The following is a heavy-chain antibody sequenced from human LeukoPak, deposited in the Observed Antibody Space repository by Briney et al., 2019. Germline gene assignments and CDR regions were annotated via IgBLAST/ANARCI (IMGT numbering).Heavy chain of an antibody. CDR2: VYYCGST. Sequence: PSETLSLTCSVSGGSISSFYWSWIRQPPGKGLEWMGYVYYCGSTYYNPSLASRVTMSVDTSKNQISLNLMSVTAADTAIYYCARYCSGYNCYSKAFDHWGQGTLVTVSS. D-gene: IGHD2-15*01. CDR1: GGSISSFY. J-gene: IGHJ4*02. V-gene: IGHV4-59*01. CDR3: ARYCSGYNCYSKAFDH.